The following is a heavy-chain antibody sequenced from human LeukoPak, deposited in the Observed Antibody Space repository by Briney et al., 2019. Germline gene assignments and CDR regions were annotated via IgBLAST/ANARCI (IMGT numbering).Heavy chain of an antibody. J-gene: IGHJ4*02. CDR1: GGSISSYY. Sequence: SETLSLTCTVSGGSISSYYWSWIRQPPGKGLEWIGYIYYSGSTNYNPSLKSRVTISVDTSKNQFSLKLSSVTAADTAVYYCARSPVVRGVITLFGYWGQGTLVTVSS. CDR2: IYYSGST. V-gene: IGHV4-59*01. CDR3: ARSPVVRGVITLFGY. D-gene: IGHD3-10*01.